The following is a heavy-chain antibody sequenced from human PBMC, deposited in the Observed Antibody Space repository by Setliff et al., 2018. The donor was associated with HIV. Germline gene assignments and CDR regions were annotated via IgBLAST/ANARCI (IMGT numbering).Heavy chain of an antibody. CDR1: GFSFSNFW. CDR3: AKDGPAVDTAKDY. Sequence: GGSLRLSCAASGFSFSNFWMQWVRQAPREGLVCVARMDGDGKYILYADSVKGRFTISRDNSKNTLYLQMNSLRAEDTAVYYCAKDGPAVDTAKDYWGQGTLVTVSS. CDR2: MDGDGKYI. D-gene: IGHD5-18*01. V-gene: IGHV3-74*01. J-gene: IGHJ4*02.